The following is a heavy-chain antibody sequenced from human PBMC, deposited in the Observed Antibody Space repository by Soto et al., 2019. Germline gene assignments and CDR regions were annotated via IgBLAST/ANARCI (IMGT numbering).Heavy chain of an antibody. CDR2: IWYDGSNK. CDR3: ARCSGYYYSADY. V-gene: IGHV3-30*02. J-gene: IGHJ4*02. CDR1: GFTFSSYG. D-gene: IGHD3-22*01. Sequence: GGSLRLSCAASGFTFSSYGMHWVRQAPGKGLEWVAVIWYDGSNKYYADSVKGRFTISRDNSKNTLYLQMNSLRAEDTAVYYCARCSGYYYSADYWGQGTLVTVS.